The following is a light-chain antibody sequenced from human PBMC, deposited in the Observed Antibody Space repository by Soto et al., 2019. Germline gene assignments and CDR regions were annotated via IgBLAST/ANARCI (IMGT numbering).Light chain of an antibody. Sequence: DIQMTQSPSTLSGSVGDRVTITCRASQTISSWLAWYQQKPGKAPKLLIYKASTLKSGVPSRFSGSGSGTEFTLTISNLQPDDIATYYCQQYNTYSTFGQGTRLEIK. CDR3: QQYNTYST. CDR2: KAS. CDR1: QTISSW. J-gene: IGKJ5*01. V-gene: IGKV1-5*03.